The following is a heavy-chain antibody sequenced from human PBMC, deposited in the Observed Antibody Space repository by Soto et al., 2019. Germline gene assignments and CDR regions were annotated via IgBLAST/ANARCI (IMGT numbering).Heavy chain of an antibody. CDR2: IYNVGST. D-gene: IGHD3-22*01. V-gene: IGHV4-4*09. Sequence: QVQLQESGQGLVKLSETLSPPGTVPVGSMGSIYWGWFRRPQGKGLGWIGYIYNVGSTSYNPSLKSRVSISLETSMKPFSLRLTSVTAADTAVYYCARLGGYYQALDYWGRGTLVSVSS. J-gene: IGHJ4*02. CDR1: VGSMGSIY. CDR3: ARLGGYYQALDY.